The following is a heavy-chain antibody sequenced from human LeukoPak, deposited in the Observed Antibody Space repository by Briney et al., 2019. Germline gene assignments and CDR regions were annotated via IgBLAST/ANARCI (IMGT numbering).Heavy chain of an antibody. CDR3: ARSWFDP. CDR1: GFTVSSDY. Sequence: GGSLRLSCAASGFTVSSDYMSWVRQAPGKGLEWVSVIYSGGSTDYAASVQGRFTISRDKSKNTVYLQMNSLRFEDTAMYYCARSWFDPWGQGTLVTVSS. V-gene: IGHV3-53*05. J-gene: IGHJ5*02. CDR2: IYSGGST.